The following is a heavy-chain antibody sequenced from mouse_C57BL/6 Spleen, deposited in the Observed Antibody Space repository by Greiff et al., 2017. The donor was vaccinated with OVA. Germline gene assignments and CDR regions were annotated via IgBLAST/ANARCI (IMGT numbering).Heavy chain of an antibody. CDR2: INPSNGGT. Sequence: QVHVKQPGTELVKPGASVKLSCKASGYTFTSYWMHWVKQRPGQGLEWIGNINPSNGGTNYNEKFKSKATLTVDKSSSTAYMQLSSLTSEDSAVYYCAREEDGNYLYYWGQGTTRTVSS. J-gene: IGHJ2*01. D-gene: IGHD2-1*01. CDR1: GYTFTSYW. V-gene: IGHV1-53*01. CDR3: AREEDGNYLYY.